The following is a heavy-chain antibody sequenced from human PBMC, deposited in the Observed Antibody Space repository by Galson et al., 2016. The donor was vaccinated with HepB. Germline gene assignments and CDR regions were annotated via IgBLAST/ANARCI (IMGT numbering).Heavy chain of an antibody. V-gene: IGHV1-69*13. CDR1: GDTFSSST. Sequence: SVKVSCKASGDTFSSSTLNWVRQAPGQGLEWMGGILPMSGTTDYTQKFQGRVSITADESTSTAYMELSSLRLEDTAVYYCAQVATGSSWFDPWGQGTLVTVSS. CDR3: AQVATGSSWFDP. D-gene: IGHD5-12*01. CDR2: ILPMSGTT. J-gene: IGHJ5*02.